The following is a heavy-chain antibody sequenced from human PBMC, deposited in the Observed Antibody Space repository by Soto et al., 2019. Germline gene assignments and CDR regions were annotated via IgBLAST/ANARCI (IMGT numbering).Heavy chain of an antibody. V-gene: IGHV1-2*04. J-gene: IGHJ6*04. D-gene: IGHD3-16*01. CDR3: ARSFIITSAYSGIYSYSSGLAF. Sequence: ASVKVSCKASGYTFTGYYMHWVRQAPGQGLEWMGWINPNSGGTNYAQKFQGWVTMTRDTSISTAYMELSRLRSDDPAVYYFARSFIITSAYSGIYSYSSGLAFGGKGTTVPGS. CDR1: GYTFTGYY. CDR2: INPNSGGT.